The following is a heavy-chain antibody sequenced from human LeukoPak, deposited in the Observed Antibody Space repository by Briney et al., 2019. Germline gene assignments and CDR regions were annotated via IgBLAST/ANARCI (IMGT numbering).Heavy chain of an antibody. V-gene: IGHV3-30*18. Sequence: GGSPRLSCAASGFTFSSYGMHWVRQAPGKGLEWVAVISYDGSNKYYADSVKGRFTISRDNSKNTLYLQMNSLRAEDTAVYYCAKDGYGSSSWYGNYFDYWGQGTLVTVSS. CDR3: AKDGYGSSSWYGNYFDY. D-gene: IGHD6-13*01. CDR1: GFTFSSYG. J-gene: IGHJ4*02. CDR2: ISYDGSNK.